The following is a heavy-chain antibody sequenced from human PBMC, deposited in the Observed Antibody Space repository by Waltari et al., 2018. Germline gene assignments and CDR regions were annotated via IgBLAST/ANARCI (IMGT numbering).Heavy chain of an antibody. Sequence: QVQLQESGPGLVNPSETSSLTRAVSVYSISPSSDWGLVRQPPGKGLEWIGSVYHNGDTYYNPSLKCRVIISVDTSKSQFSLELNSVTAADTAVYYCVVMAGFCGQGTLVTVSS. V-gene: IGHV4-38-2*01. J-gene: IGHJ4*02. CDR3: VVMAGF. CDR1: VYSISPSSD. CDR2: VYHNGDT. D-gene: IGHD6-19*01.